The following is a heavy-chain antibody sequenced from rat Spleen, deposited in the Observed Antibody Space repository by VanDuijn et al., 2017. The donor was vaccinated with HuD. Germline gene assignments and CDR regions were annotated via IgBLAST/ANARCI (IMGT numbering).Heavy chain of an antibody. V-gene: IGHV5-7*01. J-gene: IGHJ2*01. CDR2: ISYDDTNT. D-gene: IGHD1-4*01. CDR3: ATPLPH. Sequence: EVQLVESGGGLVQPGRSMKLSCVASGFIFSNYDMAWVRQAPKKGLEWVATISYDDTNTYYRGSVKGRFTISRDNTENTVYLQMNSLRSEDTAIYYCATPLPHWGQGVMVKVSS. CDR1: GFIFSNYD.